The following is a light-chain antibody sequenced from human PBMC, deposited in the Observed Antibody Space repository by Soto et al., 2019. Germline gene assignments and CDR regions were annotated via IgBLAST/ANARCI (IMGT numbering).Light chain of an antibody. J-gene: IGLJ2*01. CDR1: SSDVGGYNY. V-gene: IGLV2-14*01. CDR3: SSYTSSSTLDGV. CDR2: DVS. Sequence: QSALTQPASVSGSPGQSITISCTGTSSDVGGYNYVSWYQQHTGQAPKLMIYDVSNRPSGVYNRFSGSRSGNTASLTISVLLAEDQADYNCSSYTSSSTLDGVFGGGTKLTVL.